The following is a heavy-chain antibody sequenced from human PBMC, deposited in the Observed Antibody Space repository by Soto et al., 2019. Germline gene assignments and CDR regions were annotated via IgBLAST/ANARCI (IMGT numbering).Heavy chain of an antibody. CDR2: ITYTGDTT. V-gene: IGHV3-23*01. Sequence: DVYLLESGGTLVQPGGSLRLSCAASGFDFSSYAMTWVRQAPGKGLEWVSGITYTGDTTYYADSVKGRFTISRDNYRNTLYLQMNSLRADDTAMYFCAKDWPGTSSVTFDYWGQGTLVTVSS. D-gene: IGHD4-17*01. J-gene: IGHJ4*02. CDR3: AKDWPGTSSVTFDY. CDR1: GFDFSSYA.